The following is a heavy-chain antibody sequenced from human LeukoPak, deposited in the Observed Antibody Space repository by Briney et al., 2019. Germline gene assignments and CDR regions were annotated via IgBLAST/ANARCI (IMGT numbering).Heavy chain of an antibody. J-gene: IGHJ4*02. Sequence: KPGGSLRLSCSASGFTFSTYGMNWVRQAPGKGLEWVSASGSGSSTYYADSVKGRFTISRDNAKNSLYLQMNSLRAEDTAVYYCARGEMTTVTTRAPHPSFDYWGQGTLVTVSS. D-gene: IGHD4-11*01. CDR1: GFTFSTYG. CDR3: ARGEMTTVTTRAPHPSFDY. CDR2: SGSGSST. V-gene: IGHV3-21*01.